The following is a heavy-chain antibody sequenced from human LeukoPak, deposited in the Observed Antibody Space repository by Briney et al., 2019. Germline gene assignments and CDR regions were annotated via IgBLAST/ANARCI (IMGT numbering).Heavy chain of an antibody. J-gene: IGHJ4*02. CDR2: IYYSGST. V-gene: IGHV4-4*02. D-gene: IGHD7-27*01. Sequence: PSETLSLTCAVSGGSISSSNWWSWVRQPPGKGLEWIGYIYYSGSTNYNPSLKSRVTISVDTSKNQFSLKLSSVTAADTAVYYCARSPNWGWYYFDYWGQGTLVTVSS. CDR1: GGSISSSNW. CDR3: ARSPNWGWYYFDY.